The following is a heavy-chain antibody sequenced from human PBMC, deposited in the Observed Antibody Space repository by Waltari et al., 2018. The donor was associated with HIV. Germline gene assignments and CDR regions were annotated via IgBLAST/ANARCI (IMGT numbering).Heavy chain of an antibody. D-gene: IGHD6-13*01. Sequence: YNPSLRGRVTVSVDTSMNQFFLNMRSVTAADTALYFCASVHITSSGTAFDSWGQGTLVTVSS. CDR3: ASVHITSSGTAFDS. J-gene: IGHJ4*02. V-gene: IGHV4-34*01.